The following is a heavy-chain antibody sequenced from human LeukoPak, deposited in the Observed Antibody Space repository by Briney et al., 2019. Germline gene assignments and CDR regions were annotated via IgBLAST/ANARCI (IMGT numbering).Heavy chain of an antibody. CDR1: GGTFSSYA. CDR3: ARGTIAAARFDP. J-gene: IGHJ5*02. CDR2: IVPIFGTA. V-gene: IGHV1-69*05. D-gene: IGHD6-13*01. Sequence: SVKVSCKASGGTFSSYAISWVRQAPGQGLEWMGGIVPIFGTANYAQKFQGRVTITTDESTSTAYMELSSLRSEDTAVYYCARGTIAAARFDPWGQGTLVTVSS.